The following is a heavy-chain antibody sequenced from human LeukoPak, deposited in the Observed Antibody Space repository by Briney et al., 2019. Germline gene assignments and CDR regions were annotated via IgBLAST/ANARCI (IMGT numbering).Heavy chain of an antibody. Sequence: GASVKVSCKASGGTFSSYAISWVRQAPGQGLEWMGGIIPIFGTANYARKFQGGVTITADESTSTAYMELSSLRSEDTAVYYCARASRSSSPRYMDVWGKGTTVTVSS. CDR3: ARASRSSSPRYMDV. CDR2: IIPIFGTA. D-gene: IGHD6-6*01. CDR1: GGTFSSYA. V-gene: IGHV1-69*13. J-gene: IGHJ6*03.